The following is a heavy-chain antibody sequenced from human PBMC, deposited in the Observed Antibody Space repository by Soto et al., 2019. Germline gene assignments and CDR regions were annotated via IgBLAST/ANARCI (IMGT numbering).Heavy chain of an antibody. CDR3: ARDELDSSNSHYYYYYYMDV. D-gene: IGHD6-13*01. CDR2: IIPIFGIA. V-gene: IGHV1-69*10. J-gene: IGHJ6*03. Sequence: ASVKVSCKASGGTFSSYAISWVRQAPGQGLEWMGGIIPIFGIANYAQKFQGRVTITADKSTSTAYMERSSLRSEDTAVYYCARDELDSSNSHYYYYYYMDVWGKGTTVTVSS. CDR1: GGTFSSYA.